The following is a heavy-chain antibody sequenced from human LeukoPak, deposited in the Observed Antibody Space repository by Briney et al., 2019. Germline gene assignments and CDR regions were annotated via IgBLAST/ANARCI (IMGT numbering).Heavy chain of an antibody. Sequence: ASVKVSCKASGGTFSSYAISWVRQAPGQGLEWMGIINPSGGSTSYAQKFQGRVTMTRDTSTSTVYMELSSLRSEDTAVYYCARDPGGITIFGWAFDIWGQGTMVTVSS. J-gene: IGHJ3*02. D-gene: IGHD3-3*01. CDR3: ARDPGGITIFGWAFDI. CDR1: GGTFSSYA. V-gene: IGHV1-46*01. CDR2: INPSGGST.